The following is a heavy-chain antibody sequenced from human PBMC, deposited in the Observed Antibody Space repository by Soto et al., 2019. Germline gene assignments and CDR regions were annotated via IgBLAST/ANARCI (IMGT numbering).Heavy chain of an antibody. V-gene: IGHV1-8*01. CDR3: ALLVPAAMPVNYYYYYMDV. D-gene: IGHD2-2*01. J-gene: IGHJ6*03. CDR2: MNPNSGNT. Sequence: ASVKVSCKASGYTFTSYDINWVRQATGQGLEWMGWMNPNSGNTGYAQKFQGRVTMTRNTSISTAYMELSSLRSEDTAVYYCALLVPAAMPVNYYYYYMDVWGKGTTVTVSS. CDR1: GYTFTSYD.